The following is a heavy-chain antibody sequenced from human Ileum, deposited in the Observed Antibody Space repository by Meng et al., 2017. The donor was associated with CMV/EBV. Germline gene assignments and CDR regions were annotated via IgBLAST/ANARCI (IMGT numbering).Heavy chain of an antibody. CDR1: GFSFSTCS. D-gene: IGHD2-21*01. J-gene: IGHJ3*01. CDR3: AKGVTCGSPYRAFDL. V-gene: IGHV3-23*01. CDR2: FDVTGDGAT. Sequence: GESLKISCAASGFSFSTCSMGWVRQAPGKGLEWVSTFDVTGDGATLYTDSVKGRFTISRDTSDNTLYLQRNSLKADDTAIYYCAKGVTCGSPYRAFDLLGQGTKVTVSS.